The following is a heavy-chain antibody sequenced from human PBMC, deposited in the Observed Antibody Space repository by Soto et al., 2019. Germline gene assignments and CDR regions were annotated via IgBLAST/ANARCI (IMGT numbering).Heavy chain of an antibody. D-gene: IGHD6-19*01. CDR3: ARPRVASVAGYSWFDP. V-gene: IGHV3-11*03. CDR1: GFTFSDYY. Sequence: GGSLRLSCAASGFTFSDYYMSWIRQAPGKGLEWVSYISSSSSYTNYADSVKGRFTISRDNAKNSLYLQMNSLRAEDTAVYYCARPRVASVAGYSWFDPWGQGTLVTVSS. CDR2: ISSSSSYT. J-gene: IGHJ5*02.